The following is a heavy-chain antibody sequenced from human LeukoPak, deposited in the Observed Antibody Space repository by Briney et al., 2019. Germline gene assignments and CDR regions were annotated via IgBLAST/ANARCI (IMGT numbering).Heavy chain of an antibody. Sequence: GGSLRLSCAASGFTFSNYWMHWVRQAPGKGLVWVSRINGDGISSGYADSVKGRFTVSRDNAKKTLYLQMNSLRAEDTAVYYCARDVGNFDYWGQGTLVTVSS. V-gene: IGHV3-74*01. CDR1: GFTFSNYW. CDR2: INGDGISS. CDR3: ARDVGNFDY. J-gene: IGHJ4*02.